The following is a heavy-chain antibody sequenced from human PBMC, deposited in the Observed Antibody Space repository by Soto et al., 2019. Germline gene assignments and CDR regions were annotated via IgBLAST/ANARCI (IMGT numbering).Heavy chain of an antibody. CDR1: GFTFSSYA. J-gene: IGHJ3*02. CDR2: ISSNGGST. CDR3: ARDGLRQYAFDI. V-gene: IGHV3-64*01. D-gene: IGHD4-17*01. Sequence: LRLSCAASGFTFSSYAMHWVRQAPGKGLEYVSAISSNGGSTHYANSVKGRFTISRDNSKNTLYLQMGSLRAEDTAVYYCARDGLRQYAFDIWGQGTMVTVSS.